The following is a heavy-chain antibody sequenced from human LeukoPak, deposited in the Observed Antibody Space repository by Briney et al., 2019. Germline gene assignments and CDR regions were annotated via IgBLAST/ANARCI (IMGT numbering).Heavy chain of an antibody. D-gene: IGHD3-10*01. CDR2: IYTSGST. J-gene: IGHJ4*02. V-gene: IGHV4-4*07. CDR3: ARVSYYYGSGSYLVDY. Sequence: SETLSLTCTVSGGSLSSYYWSWIRQPAGKGLEWIGRIYTSGSTNYNPSLKSRVTMPVDTSKNQFSLKLSSVTAADTAVYYCARVSYYYGSGSYLVDYWGQGTLVTVSS. CDR1: GGSLSSYY.